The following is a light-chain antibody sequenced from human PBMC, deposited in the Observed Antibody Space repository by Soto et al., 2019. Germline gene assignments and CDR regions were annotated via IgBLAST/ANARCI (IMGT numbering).Light chain of an antibody. CDR2: AAS. J-gene: IGKJ5*01. CDR3: QQYYSYSIT. CDR1: QGISSY. V-gene: IGKV1-8*01. Sequence: IQMTQSPSSVSASVGDRFTMSCLASQGISSYLAWYQQKPGKAPKLLIYAASTLQSGVPSRFSGSGSGTDFTLTISCLQSEDFATYYCQQYYSYSITFGQGTRLEIK.